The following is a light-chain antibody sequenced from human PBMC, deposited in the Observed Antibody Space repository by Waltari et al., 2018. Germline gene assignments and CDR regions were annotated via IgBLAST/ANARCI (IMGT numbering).Light chain of an antibody. CDR3: QSYDSSLSGSV. J-gene: IGLJ2*01. CDR1: SSNIGAGYD. V-gene: IGLV1-40*01. CDR2: GTS. Sequence: QSVLTQPPSVSGAPGQRVTISCTGSSSNIGAGYDVTWYQQLPGTAPKRLVYGTSNRPSGVPDRFSGSKSGTSASLAITGLQAEDEADYYCQSYDSSLSGSVFGGGTKLTVL.